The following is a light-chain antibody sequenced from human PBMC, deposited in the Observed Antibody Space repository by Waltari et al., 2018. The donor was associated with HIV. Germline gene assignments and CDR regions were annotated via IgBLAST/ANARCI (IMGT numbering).Light chain of an antibody. J-gene: IGKJ1*01. CDR3: QQYNNWPPAWT. CDR1: QSVNSD. Sequence: IVMTQSPATLSVSPGERDTLSCRASQSVNSDLAWYQQRPGQAPRLLIYDASTRATGIPARFSGSGSETDFTLTISSLQSEDVAVYYCQQYNNWPPAWTFGRGSQVEI. CDR2: DAS. V-gene: IGKV3D-15*01.